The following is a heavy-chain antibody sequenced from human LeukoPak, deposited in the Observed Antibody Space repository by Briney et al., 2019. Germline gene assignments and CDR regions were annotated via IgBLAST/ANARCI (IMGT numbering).Heavy chain of an antibody. CDR2: ISAYNGNT. D-gene: IGHD5-18*01. CDR1: GYTFTSYG. V-gene: IGHV1-18*01. Sequence: EASVKVSCKASGYTFTSYGISWVRQAPGQGLEWMGWISAYNGNTNYAQKLQGRVTVTTDTSTSTAYMELRSLRSDDTAVYYCARMLGYSYGQYYYMDVWGKGTTVTVSS. CDR3: ARMLGYSYGQYYYMDV. J-gene: IGHJ6*03.